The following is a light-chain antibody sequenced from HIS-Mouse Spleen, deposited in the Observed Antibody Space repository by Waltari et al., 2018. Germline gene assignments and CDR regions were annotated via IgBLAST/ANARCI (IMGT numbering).Light chain of an antibody. J-gene: IGLJ1*01. Sequence: QSALTQPPSVSGSPGPPVTILCTGTGSAVRCYNYISWYQQHPGKAPKLMIYDFSKRPSGVPDRFSGSKSGNTASLTISGLQAEDEADYYCCSYAGSYSYVFGTGTKVTVL. V-gene: IGLV2-11*01. CDR2: DFS. CDR3: CSYAGSYSYV. CDR1: GSAVRCYNY.